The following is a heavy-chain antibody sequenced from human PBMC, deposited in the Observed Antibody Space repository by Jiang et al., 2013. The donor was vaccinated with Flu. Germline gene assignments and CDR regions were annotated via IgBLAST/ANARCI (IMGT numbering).Heavy chain of an antibody. V-gene: IGHV5-51*01. CDR1: GYSFTSYW. CDR3: ARQITMVRGLTESYFDY. CDR2: IYPDDSKS. Sequence: KGSGYSFTSYWIVWVRQMPGKGLEWMGMIYPDDSKSRYSPSFQGQVTISADKSISTAYLQWSSLKASDTAMYYCARQITMVRGLTESYFDYWGQGTLVTVSS. D-gene: IGHD3-10*01. J-gene: IGHJ4*02.